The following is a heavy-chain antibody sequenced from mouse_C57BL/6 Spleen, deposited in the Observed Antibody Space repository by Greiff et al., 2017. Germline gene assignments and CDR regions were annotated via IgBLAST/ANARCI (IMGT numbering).Heavy chain of an antibody. CDR1: GYTFTSYW. D-gene: IGHD1-1*01. V-gene: IGHV1-72*01. J-gene: IGHJ2*01. CDR3: EREGITTVVASDY. CDR2: IDPNSGGT. Sequence: QVQLKQPGAELVKPGASVKLSCKASGYTFTSYWMHWVKQRPGRGLEWIGRIDPNSGGTKYNEKFKGKATLTVDKPSSKAYLQLSSLTSEDSAVYYCEREGITTVVASDYWGQGTTLTVSS.